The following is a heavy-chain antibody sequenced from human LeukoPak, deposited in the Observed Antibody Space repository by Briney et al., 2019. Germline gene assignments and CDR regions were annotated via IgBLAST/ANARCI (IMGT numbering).Heavy chain of an antibody. CDR3: AKAGTFYNESHV. Sequence: GGSLRLSCAASGFTFCDYYVSWIRQAPGKGLEWVSYISSSGSTIYYADSVKGRFTISRDNAKNSLYLQMNSLRGEDTAVYYCAKAGTFYNESHVWGKGTTLTVSS. CDR2: ISSSGSTI. D-gene: IGHD5-24*01. J-gene: IGHJ6*04. V-gene: IGHV3-11*04. CDR1: GFTFCDYY.